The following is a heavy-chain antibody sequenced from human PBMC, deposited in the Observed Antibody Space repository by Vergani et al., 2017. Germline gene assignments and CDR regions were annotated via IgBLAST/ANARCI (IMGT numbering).Heavy chain of an antibody. V-gene: IGHV3-9*01. Sequence: EVQLVESGGGLVQPGRSLRLSCAASGFTFDDYAMHWVRQAPGKGLEWVSGISWNSGSIGYADSVKGRFTISRDNAKNSLYLQMNSLRSEDTAVYYCARGSWFDPWGQGTLVTVSS. CDR2: ISWNSGSI. CDR3: ARGSWFDP. CDR1: GFTFDDYA. J-gene: IGHJ5*02.